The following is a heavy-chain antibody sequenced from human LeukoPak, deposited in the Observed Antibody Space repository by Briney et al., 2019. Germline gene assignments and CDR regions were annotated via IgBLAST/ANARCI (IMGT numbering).Heavy chain of an antibody. Sequence: ASVKVSCKASGYTFTSYGISWVRQAPGQGLEWMGWISAYNGNTNYAQELQGRVTMTTDTSTSTAYMELRSLRSDDTAVYYCARDVRQWLVLDYWGQGTLVTVSS. J-gene: IGHJ4*02. D-gene: IGHD6-19*01. CDR1: GYTFTSYG. CDR2: ISAYNGNT. CDR3: ARDVRQWLVLDY. V-gene: IGHV1-18*01.